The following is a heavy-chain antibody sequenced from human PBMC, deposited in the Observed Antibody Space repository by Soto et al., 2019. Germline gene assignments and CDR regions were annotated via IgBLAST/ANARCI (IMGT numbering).Heavy chain of an antibody. CDR2: IIPIFGTA. D-gene: IGHD1-1*01. Sequence: GASVKVSCKASGGTFSSYAISWLRQAPGQGLEWMGGIIPIFGTANYAQKFQGRVTITADKSTSTAYMELSSLRSEDTAVYYCARVGNSAPWFDPWGQGTLVTVSS. V-gene: IGHV1-69*06. CDR1: GGTFSSYA. CDR3: ARVGNSAPWFDP. J-gene: IGHJ5*02.